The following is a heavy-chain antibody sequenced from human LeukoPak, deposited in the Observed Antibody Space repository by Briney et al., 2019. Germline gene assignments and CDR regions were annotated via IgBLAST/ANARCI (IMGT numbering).Heavy chain of an antibody. CDR1: GFTFSNAW. J-gene: IGHJ3*02. V-gene: IGHV3-15*01. CDR3: STPIAAAGTRAFDI. Sequence: GGSLRLSCTASGFTFSNAWMNWVRQAPGKGLEWVGRIKSKTDGGTTDYAAPVKGRFIISRDDSNTTLYLQMNSLKTEDTAVYYCSTPIAAAGTRAFDIWGRGTMVTVSS. CDR2: IKSKTDGGTT. D-gene: IGHD6-13*01.